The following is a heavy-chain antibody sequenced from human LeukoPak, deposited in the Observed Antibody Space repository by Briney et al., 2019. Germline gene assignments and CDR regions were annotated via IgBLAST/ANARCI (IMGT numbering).Heavy chain of an antibody. CDR2: ISSDSTTT. Sequence: GGSLRLSCAASGFTFNTYGMNWVRQAPGKGLEWISYISSDSTTTYYADSVKGRFTISRDNSKNTLFLQMNSLRAEDTAVYYCAKAPLPHCSSGVCYNDYWGQGTLVTVSS. CDR3: AKAPLPHCSSGVCYNDY. D-gene: IGHD2-8*01. CDR1: GFTFNTYG. V-gene: IGHV3-48*04. J-gene: IGHJ4*02.